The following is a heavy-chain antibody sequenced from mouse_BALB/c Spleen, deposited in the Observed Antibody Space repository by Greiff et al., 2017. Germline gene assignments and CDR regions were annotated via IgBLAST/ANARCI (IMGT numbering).Heavy chain of an antibody. CDR1: GYSFTSYY. D-gene: IGHD6-2*01. CDR2: IFPGSGNT. Sequence: VQLQQSGPELVKPGASVKISCKASGYSFTSYYIHWVKQRPGQGLEWIGWIFPGSGNTKYNEKFKGKATLTADTSSSTAYMQLSSLTSEDSAVYFCARSLYPYAMDYWGQGTSVTVSS. CDR3: ARSLYPYAMDY. J-gene: IGHJ4*01. V-gene: IGHV1-66*01.